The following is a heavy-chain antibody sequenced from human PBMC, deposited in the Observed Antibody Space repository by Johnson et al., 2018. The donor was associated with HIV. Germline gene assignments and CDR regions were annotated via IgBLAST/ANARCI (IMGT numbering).Heavy chain of an antibody. D-gene: IGHD3-22*01. Sequence: VQLVESGGGVVQPGSSLRLSCAASGFTFSSYAMHWVRQAPGKGLEWVAVISYDGSNKYYVDSVKGRFTISRDNAKNSLYLQMNSLRAEDTAVYYCVREWLYDALDIWGQGTMVSVSS. J-gene: IGHJ3*02. CDR3: VREWLYDALDI. CDR1: GFTFSSYA. V-gene: IGHV3-30-3*01. CDR2: ISYDGSNK.